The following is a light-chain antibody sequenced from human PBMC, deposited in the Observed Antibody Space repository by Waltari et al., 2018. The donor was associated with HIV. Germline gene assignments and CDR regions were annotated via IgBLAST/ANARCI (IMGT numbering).Light chain of an antibody. CDR1: QTISKF. CDR3: QQTYSAPWT. J-gene: IGKJ1*01. Sequence: DIQMTQSPSSLSASVGDRVVVTCRANQTISKFFNWYQHKPGKAPNLLISSASNLHGGVPSRFGGSGSGTDFALTITSLQPEDFALYYCQQTYSAPWTFGQATKIDIK. CDR2: SAS. V-gene: IGKV1-39*01.